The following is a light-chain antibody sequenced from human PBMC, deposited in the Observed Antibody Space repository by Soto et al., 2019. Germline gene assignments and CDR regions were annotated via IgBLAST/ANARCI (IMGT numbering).Light chain of an antibody. Sequence: QSVLTQPPSASGTPGQRVTISCSGSSSNIGSNTVNWYQQLPGTAPKLLIYSNNQQPSGVPGRFSGTNSCTSASLAISGLHAEDEADYYCAAGDDILDGFVFGAGTKVTVL. J-gene: IGLJ3*02. CDR2: SNN. CDR1: SSNIGSNT. V-gene: IGLV1-44*01. CDR3: AAGDDILDGFV.